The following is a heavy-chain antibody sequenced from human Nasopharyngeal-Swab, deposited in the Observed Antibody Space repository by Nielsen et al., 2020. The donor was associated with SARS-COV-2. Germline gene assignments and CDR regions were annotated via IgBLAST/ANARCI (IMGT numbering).Heavy chain of an antibody. CDR3: AKDGDRDGYGDFCLDY. J-gene: IGHJ4*02. CDR2: IRYDGSNK. Sequence: GGSLRLSCAASGFTFSSYGMHWVRQAPGKGLEWVAFIRYDGSNKYCADSVKGRFTISRDNSKNTLYLQMNSLRAEDTAVYYCAKDGDRDGYGDFCLDYWGQGTLVTVSS. V-gene: IGHV3-30*02. D-gene: IGHD4-17*01. CDR1: GFTFSSYG.